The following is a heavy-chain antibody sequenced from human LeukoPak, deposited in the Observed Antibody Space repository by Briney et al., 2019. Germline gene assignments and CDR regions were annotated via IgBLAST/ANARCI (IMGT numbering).Heavy chain of an antibody. J-gene: IGHJ4*02. V-gene: IGHV3-15*01. CDR3: TIDSNSGWTGY. D-gene: IGHD6-19*01. CDR1: GFTFSNAW. CDR2: IKTKTEGVTT. Sequence: GGSLRLXCAASGFTFSNAWMSWVRQAPGKGLEWVGRIKTKTEGVTTDYAAPVKGRFTISRDDSKHTLYLQINSLKTEDTAVYYCTIDSNSGWTGYWGQGTLVTVSS.